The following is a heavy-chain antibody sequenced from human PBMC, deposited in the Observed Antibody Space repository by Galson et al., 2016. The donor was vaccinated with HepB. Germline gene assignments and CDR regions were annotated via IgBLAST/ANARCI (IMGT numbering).Heavy chain of an antibody. V-gene: IGHV3-23*01. CDR3: AARPAVSPIAPYDY. J-gene: IGHJ4*02. CDR2: ISGSGAST. D-gene: IGHD2-15*01. CDR1: GFTFSSYA. Sequence: SLRLSCAASGFTFSSYAMSWVRQAPGKGLEWVSVISGSGASTYYADSVKGRFTILRDDSKSTLFLHMNSLRAEDTAVYSCAARPAVSPIAPYDYWGQGALLTVSS.